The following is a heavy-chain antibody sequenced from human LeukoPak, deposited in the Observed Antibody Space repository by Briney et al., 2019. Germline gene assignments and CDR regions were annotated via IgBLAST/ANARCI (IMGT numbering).Heavy chain of an antibody. CDR1: GYTFTSYY. Sequence: ASVKDSCKASGYTFTSYYMHWVRQAPGQGLEWMGIINPSGGSTSYAQKFQCRVTMTRDTSTSTVYMELSSLRSEDTAVYYCARDHEYYYGSANYYPGGCDYWGQGTLVTVSS. V-gene: IGHV1-46*01. CDR2: INPSGGST. J-gene: IGHJ4*02. D-gene: IGHD3-10*01. CDR3: ARDHEYYYGSANYYPGGCDY.